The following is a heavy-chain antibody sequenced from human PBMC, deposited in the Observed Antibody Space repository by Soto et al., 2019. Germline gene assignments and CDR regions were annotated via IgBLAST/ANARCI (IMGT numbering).Heavy chain of an antibody. CDR1: GYTFTSYD. CDR2: MNPNSGNT. J-gene: IGHJ6*02. D-gene: IGHD3-10*01. CDR3: ARGLVRIRGVIIRSGMDV. Sequence: ASVKVSCKASGYTFTSYDINWVRQATGQGLEWMGWMNPNSGNTGYAQKFQGRVTMTRNTSISTAYMELSSLRSEDTAVYYCARGLVRIRGVIIRSGMDVWGQGTTVTVS. V-gene: IGHV1-8*01.